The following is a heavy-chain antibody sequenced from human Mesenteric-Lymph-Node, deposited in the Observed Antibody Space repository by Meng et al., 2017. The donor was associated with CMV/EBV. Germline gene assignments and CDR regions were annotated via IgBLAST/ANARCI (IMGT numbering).Heavy chain of an antibody. J-gene: IGHJ6*02. CDR2: FIPVYGTR. V-gene: IGHV1-69*05. CDR3: AKDRLTTARYYAMDV. Sequence: SVKVSCKASGYTFTSYGISWVRQAPGQGLEWMGGFIPVYGTRNYALKFKGRVSITTDESMSTAYMELTSLRSDDTAVYYCAKDRLTTARYYAMDVWGQGTTVTVSS. D-gene: IGHD4-17*01. CDR1: GYTFTSYG.